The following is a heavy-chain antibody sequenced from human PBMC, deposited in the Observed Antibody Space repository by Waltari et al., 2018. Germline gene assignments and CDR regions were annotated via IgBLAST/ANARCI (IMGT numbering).Heavy chain of an antibody. CDR1: GYRFTIYL. Sequence: EVQLVQSGAEVNKPGASLKISCKGSGYRFTIYLIGWVRQMPGIGLEWMGIIYPGASDTRYSPSFQGQVTISADKSISTAYLQWSSLKASDTAMYYCARHNVLGSRELVGWFDPWGQGTLVTVSS. J-gene: IGHJ5*02. V-gene: IGHV5-51*01. D-gene: IGHD1-26*01. CDR2: IYPGASDT. CDR3: ARHNVLGSRELVGWFDP.